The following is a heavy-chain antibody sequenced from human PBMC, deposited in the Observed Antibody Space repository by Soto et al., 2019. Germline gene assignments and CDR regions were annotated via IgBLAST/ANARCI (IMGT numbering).Heavy chain of an antibody. CDR3: ARGGLPYCSGGSCHPEVIYYNYYYMDV. CDR1: GYTFTSYY. J-gene: IGHJ6*03. V-gene: IGHV1-8*01. CDR2: MNPNSGNT. Sequence: ASVKVSCKASGYTFTSYYINWVRQATGQGLEWMGWMNPNSGNTGYAQKFQGRVTMTRNTSISTAYMELSSLRSEDTAVYYCARGGLPYCSGGSCHPEVIYYNYYYMDVWGKGTTVTVSS. D-gene: IGHD2-15*01.